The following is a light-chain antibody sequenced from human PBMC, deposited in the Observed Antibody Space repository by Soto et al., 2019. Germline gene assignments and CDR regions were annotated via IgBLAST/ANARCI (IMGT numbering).Light chain of an antibody. CDR3: QQFYDYPLT. J-gene: IGKJ4*01. V-gene: IGKV3-20*01. CDR1: QSVSNNY. Sequence: IVLTQSPGTLSLSPGERATLSCRASQSVSNNYLAWYQQKPGQAPRLLIYGASNRATGIPDRFSGSGSGTDFTLTISSLQPEDFATYYCQQFYDYPLTFGGGTKVDIK. CDR2: GAS.